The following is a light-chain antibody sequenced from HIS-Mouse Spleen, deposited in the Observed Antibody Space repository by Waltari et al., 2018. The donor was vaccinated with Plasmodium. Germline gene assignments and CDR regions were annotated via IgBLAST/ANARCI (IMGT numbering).Light chain of an antibody. CDR1: SSDVGGYNY. J-gene: IGLJ2*01. CDR2: EVS. Sequence: QSALTQPPSASGSPGQSVTISCTGTSSDVGGYNYVSWYHQHPGKAPKLMIYEVSKLPSGVPDRFSGSKSGNTASLTVSGLQAEDEADYYCSSYAGSNNLVFGGGTKLTVL. CDR3: SSYAGSNNLV. V-gene: IGLV2-8*01.